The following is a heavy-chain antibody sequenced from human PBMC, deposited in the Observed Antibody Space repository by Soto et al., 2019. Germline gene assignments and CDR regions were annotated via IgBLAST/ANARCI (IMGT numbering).Heavy chain of an antibody. V-gene: IGHV1-2*04. J-gene: IGHJ4*02. Sequence: GASVKVSCKASGYTFTGYYMHWVRQAPGQGLEWMGWINPNSGGTNYAQKFQGWVTITRDTSISTAYMELSRLRSDDTAVYYCARGGYCSSTSCYAFLYYFDYWGQGTLVTVSS. CDR2: INPNSGGT. CDR3: ARGGYCSSTSCYAFLYYFDY. D-gene: IGHD2-2*01. CDR1: GYTFTGYY.